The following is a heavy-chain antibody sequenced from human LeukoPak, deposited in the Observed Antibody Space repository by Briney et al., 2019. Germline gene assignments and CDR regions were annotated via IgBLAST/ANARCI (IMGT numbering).Heavy chain of an antibody. D-gene: IGHD3-10*01. CDR2: ISYDGSNK. CDR3: AKELNLLLWFGELQFDY. Sequence: PGGSLRPSCAASGFTFSSYGMHWVRQAPGKGLEWVAVISYDGSNKYYADSVKGRFTISRDNSKNTLYLQMNSLRAEDTAVYYCAKELNLLLWFGELQFDYWGQGTLVTVSS. V-gene: IGHV3-30*18. J-gene: IGHJ4*02. CDR1: GFTFSSYG.